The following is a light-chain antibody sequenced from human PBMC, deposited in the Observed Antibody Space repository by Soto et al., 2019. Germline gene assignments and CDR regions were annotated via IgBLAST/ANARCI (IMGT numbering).Light chain of an antibody. V-gene: IGKV4-1*01. J-gene: IGKJ1*01. Sequence: DIVMTQSPDSLAVSLGERASINCKSSQSVLHSSNNKNYLAWYQQKPGQPPKLLIYWASTRESGVPDRFSGSGSGADFTLTISSLQAEDVAVYFCQQYYGTLWTFGQGTKVEFK. CDR3: QQYYGTLWT. CDR1: QSVLHSSNNKNY. CDR2: WAS.